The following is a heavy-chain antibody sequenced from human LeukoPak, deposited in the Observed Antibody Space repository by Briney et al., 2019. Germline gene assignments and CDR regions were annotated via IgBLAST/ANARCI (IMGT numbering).Heavy chain of an antibody. D-gene: IGHD3-10*01. CDR3: ARVCGSATNYRLCGFDI. J-gene: IGHJ3*02. V-gene: IGHV4-4*07. CDR1: GDSISNYY. CDR2: IDTSWST. Sequence: SETLSLTCTVSGDSISNYYWNWIRPPAGEGLEWIGRIDTSWSTNYNPSLKSRVTMSVDTSKNQFSLKVTSVTAADTAVYYCARVCGSATNYRLCGFDIWGQGTVVTVSS.